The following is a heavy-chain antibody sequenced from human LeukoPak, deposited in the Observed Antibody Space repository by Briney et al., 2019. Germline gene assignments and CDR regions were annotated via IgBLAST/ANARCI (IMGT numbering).Heavy chain of an antibody. Sequence: GGSLRLSCEASGFTFIRYWMNWVRQAPGKGLEWVANIKQDGSAKYYVDSVKGRFTISRDNAKNSLYLQMSSLRAEETAIYFLARDRGSPGPLQLFDNWGQGTLVPVSS. CDR1: GFTFIRYW. CDR3: ARDRGSPGPLQLFDN. D-gene: IGHD1-7*01. V-gene: IGHV3-7*01. CDR2: IKQDGSAK. J-gene: IGHJ4*02.